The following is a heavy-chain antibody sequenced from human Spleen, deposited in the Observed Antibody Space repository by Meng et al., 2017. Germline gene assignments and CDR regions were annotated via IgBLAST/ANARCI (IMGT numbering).Heavy chain of an antibody. D-gene: IGHD1-14*01. CDR1: GGSISSSGYY. CDR2: VVYSGTT. V-gene: IGHV4-39*01. CDR3: ARHHHSPTFDY. Sequence: QLQLQESGQGLAKLSETLSLTCTVSGGSISSSGYYWAWVRQPPGEGLEWIGSVVYSGTTYYTSSLKSRVSISVDTSKNQFSLKLSSVTAADTAVYYCARHHHSPTFDYWGQGTLVTVSS. J-gene: IGHJ4*02.